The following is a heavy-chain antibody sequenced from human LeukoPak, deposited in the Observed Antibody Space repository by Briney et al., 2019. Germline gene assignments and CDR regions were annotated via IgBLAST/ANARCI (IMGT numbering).Heavy chain of an antibody. CDR3: ARARNFYGYLSYFDY. D-gene: IGHD5-18*01. Sequence: ASVKVSCKASGYTFTGYYMHWVRQAPGQGLEWMGWINPNSGGTNYAQKFQGWVTMTRDTSISTAYMELSRLRSDDTAVYYCARARNFYGYLSYFDYWGQGTLVTVSS. J-gene: IGHJ4*02. V-gene: IGHV1-2*04. CDR1: GYTFTGYY. CDR2: INPNSGGT.